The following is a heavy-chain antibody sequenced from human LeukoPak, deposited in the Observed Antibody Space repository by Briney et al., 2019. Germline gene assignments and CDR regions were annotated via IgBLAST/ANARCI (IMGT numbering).Heavy chain of an antibody. CDR1: EFNFRNYW. V-gene: IGHV3-23*01. J-gene: IGHJ4*02. Sequence: GGSLRLSCVVSEFNFRNYWMSWVRQAPGKGLEWVSVISGSGGSTYYADSVKGRFTISRDNSKNTLYLQMNSLRAEDTAVYYCAKDVSFDYWGQGTLVTVSS. CDR3: AKDVSFDY. D-gene: IGHD5/OR15-5a*01. CDR2: ISGSGGST.